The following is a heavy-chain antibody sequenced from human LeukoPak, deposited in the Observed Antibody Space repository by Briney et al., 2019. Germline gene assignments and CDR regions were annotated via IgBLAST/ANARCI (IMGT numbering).Heavy chain of an antibody. CDR3: ARVVVGATGLSY. V-gene: IGHV1-18*01. CDR2: ISAYNGNT. D-gene: IGHD1-26*01. J-gene: IGHJ4*02. CDR1: GYTFTSYG. Sequence: ASVKVSFKASGYTFTSYGISWVRQAPGQGLEWMGWISAYNGNTNYAQKLQGRVTMTTDTSTSTAYMELRSLRSDDTAVYHCARVVVGATGLSYWGQGTLVTVSS.